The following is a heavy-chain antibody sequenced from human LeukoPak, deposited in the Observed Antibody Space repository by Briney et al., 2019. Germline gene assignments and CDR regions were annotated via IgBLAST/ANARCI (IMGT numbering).Heavy chain of an antibody. D-gene: IGHD3-9*01. CDR1: GFTFSSYG. Sequence: GGSLRLSCAASGFTFSSYGMSWVRQAPGKGLEWDSAISGSGGSTYYADSVKGRFTISRDNSMNTLYLQMNSLRAEDTAVYYCAKGRNYYDILTGPPFDYWGQGTLVTVSS. CDR3: AKGRNYYDILTGPPFDY. J-gene: IGHJ4*02. V-gene: IGHV3-23*01. CDR2: ISGSGGST.